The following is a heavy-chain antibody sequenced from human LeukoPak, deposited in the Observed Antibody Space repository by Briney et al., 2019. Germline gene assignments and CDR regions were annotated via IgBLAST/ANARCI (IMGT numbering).Heavy chain of an antibody. J-gene: IGHJ4*02. V-gene: IGHV4-39*01. Sequence: PSETLSRTCTVSGGSISSSSYYWGWIRQPPGKGLEWIGSIYYSGSTYYNPSLKSRVTISVDTSKNQFSLKLSSVTAADTAVYYCARHSGPYSSSWFDYWGQGTLVTVSS. CDR1: GGSISSSSYY. CDR3: ARHSGPYSSSWFDY. D-gene: IGHD6-13*01. CDR2: IYYSGST.